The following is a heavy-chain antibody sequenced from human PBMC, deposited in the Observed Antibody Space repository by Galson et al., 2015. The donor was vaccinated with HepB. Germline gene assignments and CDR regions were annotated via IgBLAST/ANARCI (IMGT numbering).Heavy chain of an antibody. V-gene: IGHV3-74*01. CDR3: ARDSKYAMDV. CDR2: INGDGSSI. CDR1: GFTFSSYYW. J-gene: IGHJ6*02. Sequence: LRLSCAVSGFTFSSYYWMHWVRQAPGKGLVWVSHINGDGSSISYADSVKGRFTISRDTAKNTLYLQMNSLRGEDTAVYYCARDSKYAMDVWGQGTTVTVSS. D-gene: IGHD2-2*01.